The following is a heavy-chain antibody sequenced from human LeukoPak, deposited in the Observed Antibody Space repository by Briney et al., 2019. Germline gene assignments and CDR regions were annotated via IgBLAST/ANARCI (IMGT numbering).Heavy chain of an antibody. J-gene: IGHJ4*02. Sequence: SETLSLTCTVSGGFSSPYFWSWIRQPPGKALEWIGYVSYGGTTHYDPSLRSQVTMSVDTSKKQFSLKLTSVTAADTAVYYCARHGYSFVSSYYFDSWGQGILVTVSS. CDR1: GGFSSPYF. V-gene: IGHV4-59*08. D-gene: IGHD5-18*01. CDR2: VSYGGTT. CDR3: ARHGYSFVSSYYFDS.